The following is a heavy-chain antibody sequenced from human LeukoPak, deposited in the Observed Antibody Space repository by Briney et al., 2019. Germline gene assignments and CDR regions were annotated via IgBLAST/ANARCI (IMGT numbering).Heavy chain of an antibody. CDR1: GFGLTHYG. CDR3: ARAFDQVWGRPRRLDY. V-gene: IGHV1-18*01. Sequence: GASGRVSGKASGFGLTHYGIRGGRQAPGQGLEWGGWTSVDNTKANNAQKFQDRVFFTTDTSTSTAYMDLKGLSSDDSAVYYCARAFDQVWGRPRRLDYWGQGTLVTVSS. CDR2: TSVDNTKA. J-gene: IGHJ4*02. D-gene: IGHD3-16*01.